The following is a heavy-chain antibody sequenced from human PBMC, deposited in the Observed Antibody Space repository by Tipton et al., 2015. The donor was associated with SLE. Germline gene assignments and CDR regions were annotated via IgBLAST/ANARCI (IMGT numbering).Heavy chain of an antibody. CDR1: GIAFSDYY. J-gene: IGHJ6*02. Sequence: SLRLSCAASGIAFSDYYMGWIRQAPGKGLDWVSYISSSGRTIYYADSVEGRFTISRDNVKKSLYLQMNSLRAEDTALYYCARVGAVGCMDVWCQGTTVSVSS. D-gene: IGHD4/OR15-4a*01. V-gene: IGHV3-11*01. CDR3: ARVGAVGCMDV. CDR2: ISSSGRTI.